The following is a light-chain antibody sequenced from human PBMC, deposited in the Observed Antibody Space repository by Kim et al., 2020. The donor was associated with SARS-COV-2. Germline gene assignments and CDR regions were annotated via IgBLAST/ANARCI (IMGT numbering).Light chain of an antibody. J-gene: IGLJ2*01. V-gene: IGLV3-1*01. CDR1: KLGDKY. CDR3: QAWDSSTEV. CDR2: HDS. Sequence: YELTQPPSVSVSPGQTASITCSGDKLGDKYACWYQQKPGQSPVLVIYHDSKRPSGIPERFSGSNSGNTATLTISGTQAMDEADYYCQAWDSSTEVFGGG.